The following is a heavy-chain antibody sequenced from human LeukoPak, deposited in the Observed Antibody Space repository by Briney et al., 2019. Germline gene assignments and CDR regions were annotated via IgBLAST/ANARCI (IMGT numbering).Heavy chain of an antibody. J-gene: IGHJ1*01. CDR2: IKRDGSEK. V-gene: IGHV3-7*05. D-gene: IGHD2-8*02. Sequence: GGSLRLSCAASQFGFSSYWLSWARQAPGKGLEWVANIKRDGSEKYYVDSVKGRFTISRDNAKNSLYLQMNSLRTEDTAVYYCERRSGPMDDWGQGSLVTVSS. CDR3: ERRSGPMDD. CDR1: QFGFSSYW.